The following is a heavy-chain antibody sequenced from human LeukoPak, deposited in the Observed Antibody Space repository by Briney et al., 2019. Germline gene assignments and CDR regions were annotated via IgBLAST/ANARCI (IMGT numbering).Heavy chain of an antibody. D-gene: IGHD2-21*02. CDR1: GFTFSSYA. J-gene: IGHJ4*02. CDR2: ISGSGGST. V-gene: IGHV3-23*01. Sequence: GGSLRLSCAASGFTFSSYAMSWVRQAPGKGLEWVSAISGSGGSTYYADSVKGRSTISRDNSKNTLYLQMNSLRAEDTAVYYCAKGSIVVVTAIHFDYWGQGTLVTVSS. CDR3: AKGSIVVVTAIHFDY.